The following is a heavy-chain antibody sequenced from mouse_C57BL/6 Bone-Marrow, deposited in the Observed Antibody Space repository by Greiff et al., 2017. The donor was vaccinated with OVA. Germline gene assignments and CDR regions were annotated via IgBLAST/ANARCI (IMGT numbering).Heavy chain of an antibody. CDR1: GYTFTDYN. CDR2: INPNNGGT. D-gene: IGHD2-3*01. J-gene: IGHJ3*01. V-gene: IGHV1-18*01. Sequence: EVQLQQSGPELVKPGASVKIPCKASGYTFTDYNMDWVKQSHGKSLEWIGDINPNNGGTIYNQKFKGKATLTVDKSSSTAYMELRSLTSEDTAVYYCARWGENGYFPPFAYWGQGTLVTVSA. CDR3: ARWGENGYFPPFAY.